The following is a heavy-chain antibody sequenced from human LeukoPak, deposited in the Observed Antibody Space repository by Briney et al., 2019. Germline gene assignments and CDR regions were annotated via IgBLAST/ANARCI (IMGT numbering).Heavy chain of an antibody. D-gene: IGHD4/OR15-4a*01. CDR2: ISYDGIHK. Sequence: GRSLRLSCAASGFTFSSYGMHSVRQAPGKGLEWVAVISYDGIHKSSADSVKGRFTISRDNSKNTLYLQMNSLRTEDTAVYFCSASRPHYGDYYGLDVWGHGTTVTVSS. CDR1: GFTFSSYG. CDR3: SASRPHYGDYYGLDV. J-gene: IGHJ6*01. V-gene: IGHV3-30*03.